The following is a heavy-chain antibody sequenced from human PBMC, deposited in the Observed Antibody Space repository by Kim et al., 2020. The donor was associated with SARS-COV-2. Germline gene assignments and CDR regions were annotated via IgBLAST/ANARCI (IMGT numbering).Heavy chain of an antibody. CDR2: ISSSSSTI. V-gene: IGHV3-48*02. CDR3: ARDRGWLRLSGMDV. CDR1: GFTFSSYS. J-gene: IGHJ6*02. D-gene: IGHD5-12*01. Sequence: GGSLRLSCAASGFTFSSYSMNWVRQAPGKGLEWVSYISSSSSTIYYADSVKGRFTISRDNAKNSLYLQMNSLRDVDTAVYYCARDRGWLRLSGMDVWGQGTTVTVSS.